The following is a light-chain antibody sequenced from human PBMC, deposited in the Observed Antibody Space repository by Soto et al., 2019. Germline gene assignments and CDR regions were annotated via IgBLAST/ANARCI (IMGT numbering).Light chain of an antibody. V-gene: IGKV1-5*03. CDR2: KAS. J-gene: IGKJ1*01. Sequence: DIQMTQSPSTLSASVGDRVTITCRASQSISSSLAWYQQKPGKAPKLLIYKASSLESATPSRFSGSGSGTKSTLTISSLQPDDFATYYCQQHKSYPWTFGQGPKVEIK. CDR1: QSISSS. CDR3: QQHKSYPWT.